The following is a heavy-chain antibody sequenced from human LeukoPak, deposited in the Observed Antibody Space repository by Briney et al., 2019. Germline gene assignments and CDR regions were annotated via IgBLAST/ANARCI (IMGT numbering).Heavy chain of an antibody. CDR1: GYTFTSYS. CDR2: INTNTGNP. CDR3: AREIGFGEQQLVFDY. Sequence: ASVKVSCKASGYTFTSYSMNWVRQAPGQGLEWMGWINTNTGNPTYVQGFTGRFVFSLDTSVSTAYLQISSLKAEDTAVYYCAREIGFGEQQLVFDYWGQGTLVTVSS. D-gene: IGHD6-13*01. V-gene: IGHV7-4-1*02. J-gene: IGHJ4*02.